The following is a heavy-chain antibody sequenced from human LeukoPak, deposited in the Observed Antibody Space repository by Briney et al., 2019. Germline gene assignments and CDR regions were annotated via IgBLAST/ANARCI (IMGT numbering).Heavy chain of an antibody. Sequence: GASVKVSCKASGGTFRDYAMHWVRQAPGKGLVWVSRLNSDGSSTIYADSVKGRFTISRDNAKNTLYLQMNSLRAEDTAVYYCARGLGGTGDHWGQGTLVSVFS. J-gene: IGHJ4*02. D-gene: IGHD3-10*01. V-gene: IGHV3-74*01. CDR2: LNSDGSST. CDR3: ARGLGGTGDH. CDR1: GGTFRDYA.